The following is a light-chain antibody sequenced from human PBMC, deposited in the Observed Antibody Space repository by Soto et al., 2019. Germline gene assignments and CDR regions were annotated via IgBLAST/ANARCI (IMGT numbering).Light chain of an antibody. Sequence: DIQMTQSPSTLSASIGDRVTITCRASQTIDSWLAWYQQEPGEPPKLLIYKASNLETGVPSRFSGSGSGTEFTLTISSLQPDDFATYYCHQYNTYSWTFGQGTKVDI. J-gene: IGKJ1*01. V-gene: IGKV1-5*03. CDR3: HQYNTYSWT. CDR2: KAS. CDR1: QTIDSW.